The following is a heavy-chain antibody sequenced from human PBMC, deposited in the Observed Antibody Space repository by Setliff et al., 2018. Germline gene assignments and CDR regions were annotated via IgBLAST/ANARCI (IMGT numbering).Heavy chain of an antibody. CDR2: VYSSVYSSGIT. CDR1: GGSMSSGPNY. J-gene: IGHJ4*02. V-gene: IGHV4-61*02. D-gene: IGHD3-3*01. Sequence: SETLSLTCTVSGGSMSSGPNYWSWIRQPAGRGLEWVGRVYSSVYSSGITSYNPSLKSRVTISMDTSKNQFFLGLTSVTAADTAVYYCRFWSGYYKNDYWGQGTLVTVSS. CDR3: RFWSGYYKNDY.